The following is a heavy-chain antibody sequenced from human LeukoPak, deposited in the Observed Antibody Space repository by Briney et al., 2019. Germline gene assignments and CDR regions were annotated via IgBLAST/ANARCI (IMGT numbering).Heavy chain of an antibody. CDR3: ARDLWFGELWNWLDP. D-gene: IGHD3-10*01. J-gene: IGHJ5*02. V-gene: IGHV4-4*07. CDR1: GGSISSYY. Sequence: SETLSLTCTVSGGSISSYYWSWIRQPAGKGLEWIGRIYTSGSTNYNPSLKSRVTMSVDTSKNQFSLKLSSVTAADTAVYYCARDLWFGELWNWLDPWGQGTLVTVSS. CDR2: IYTSGST.